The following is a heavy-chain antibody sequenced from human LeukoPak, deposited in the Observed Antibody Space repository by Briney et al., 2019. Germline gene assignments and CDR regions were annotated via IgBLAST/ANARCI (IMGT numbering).Heavy chain of an antibody. CDR3: ARTTGTSSGPTKG. CDR1: GFTFSDYY. D-gene: IGHD6-25*01. Sequence: GGSLRLSCAASGFTFSDYYMSWIRQAPGKGLEWISYISGGGRTIYYADSVKGRFTISRDNAKNSLYLQMNSLRAEDTAVYYCARTTGTSSGPTKGWGQGTLVTVSS. V-gene: IGHV3-11*04. J-gene: IGHJ4*02. CDR2: ISGGGRTI.